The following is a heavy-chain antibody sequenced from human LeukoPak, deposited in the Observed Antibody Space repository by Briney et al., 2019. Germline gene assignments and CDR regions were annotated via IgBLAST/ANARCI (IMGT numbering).Heavy chain of an antibody. Sequence: PGGSLRLSCAVYGFTFDDYAMHWVRQAPGKGLEWVSGISWNSGSTGYADSVKGRFTISRDNSKNTLYLQMNSLRAEDTAVYYCAKGPIGGVIVTFDYWGQGTLVTVSS. V-gene: IGHV3-9*01. CDR2: ISWNSGST. J-gene: IGHJ4*02. D-gene: IGHD3-16*02. CDR1: GFTFDDYA. CDR3: AKGPIGGVIVTFDY.